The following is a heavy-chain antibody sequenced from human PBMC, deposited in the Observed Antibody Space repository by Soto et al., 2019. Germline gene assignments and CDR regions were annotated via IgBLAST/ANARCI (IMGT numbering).Heavy chain of an antibody. V-gene: IGHV1-8*01. CDR3: ARGPSSRITMVRGDYYYGMDV. D-gene: IGHD3-10*01. CDR1: GYTFTSYD. Sequence: ASVKVSCKASGYTFTSYDINWVRQATGQGLEWMGWMNPNSGNTGYAQKFQGRVTMTRNTSISTAYMELSSLRSEDTAVYYCARGPSSRITMVRGDYYYGMDVWGQGTTVTVSS. J-gene: IGHJ6*02. CDR2: MNPNSGNT.